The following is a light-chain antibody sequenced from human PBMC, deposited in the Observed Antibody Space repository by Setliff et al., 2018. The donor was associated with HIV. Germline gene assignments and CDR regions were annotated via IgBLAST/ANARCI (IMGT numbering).Light chain of an antibody. CDR1: SSDVGDFDS. Sequence: QSALTQPASVSGSPGQSITISCTATSSDVGDFDSVAWYQQHPGRAPKLMIYEVNNRPSGVSNRFTGSKSGTTASLTISGLQADDEADYYCSSYTTTSTLRVFGAGTKVTVL. CDR2: EVN. V-gene: IGLV2-14*01. CDR3: SSYTTTSTLRV. J-gene: IGLJ1*01.